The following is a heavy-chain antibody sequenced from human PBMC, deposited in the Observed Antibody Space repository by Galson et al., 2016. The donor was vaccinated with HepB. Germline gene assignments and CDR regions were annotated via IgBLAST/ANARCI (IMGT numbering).Heavy chain of an antibody. D-gene: IGHD6-25*01. V-gene: IGHV3-23*01. CDR3: AKRQKPQQRLAPDAFDV. J-gene: IGHJ3*01. Sequence: LRLSCAASGFTFSRYAMSWVRQAPGKGLEWVSTISGSAGNTYYADSVEGRFTISRDNSKNTLSLQMNSLSAEDTAVYYCAKRQKPQQRLAPDAFDVWGQGTLVPVSS. CDR2: ISGSAGNT. CDR1: GFTFSRYA.